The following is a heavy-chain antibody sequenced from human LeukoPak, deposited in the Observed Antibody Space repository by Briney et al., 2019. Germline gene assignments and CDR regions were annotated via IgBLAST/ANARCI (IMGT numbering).Heavy chain of an antibody. CDR1: GGSVSSGRYY. V-gene: IGHV4-61*01. CDR3: ARLTRAFDI. Sequence: SETLSLTCTVSGGSVSSGRYYWSWIRQPPGKGLEWIGYIYYSGSTNYNPSLKSRVTISVDTSKNQFSLKLSSVTAADTAVCYCARLTRAFDIWGQGTMVTVSS. J-gene: IGHJ3*02. CDR2: IYYSGST.